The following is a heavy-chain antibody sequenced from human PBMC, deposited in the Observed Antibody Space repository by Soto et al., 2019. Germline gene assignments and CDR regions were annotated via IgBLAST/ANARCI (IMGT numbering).Heavy chain of an antibody. V-gene: IGHV4-4*02. Sequence: SETLSLRCAVSGGSMSSSDWWSWGRQPPGKGLEWIGEIYHSGSTNYNPSLKSRVTISVDKSKNQFSLKLSSVTAADTAVYYCAREARGYDILTGYVSWFDPWGQVTLVTVS. D-gene: IGHD3-9*01. CDR2: IYHSGST. CDR1: GGSMSSSDW. J-gene: IGHJ5*02. CDR3: AREARGYDILTGYVSWFDP.